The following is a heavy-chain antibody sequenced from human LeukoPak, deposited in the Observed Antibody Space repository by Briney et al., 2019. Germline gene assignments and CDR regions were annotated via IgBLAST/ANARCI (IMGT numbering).Heavy chain of an antibody. CDR3: ARVDGSGWSLPLGYYYYYMDV. V-gene: IGHV3-7*01. CDR2: IKQDGSEK. CDR1: GFTFSSYW. Sequence: GGSLRLSCAASGFTFSSYWMSWVRQAPGKGLEWVANIKQDGSEKYYVDSVKGRFTISRDNAKNSLYLQMNSLRAEDTAVYYCARVDGSGWSLPLGYYYYYMDVWGKGTTVTVSS. D-gene: IGHD6-19*01. J-gene: IGHJ6*03.